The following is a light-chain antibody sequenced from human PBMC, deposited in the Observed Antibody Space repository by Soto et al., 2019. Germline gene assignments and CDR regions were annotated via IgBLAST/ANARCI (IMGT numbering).Light chain of an antibody. J-gene: IGLJ2*01. V-gene: IGLV1-44*01. CDR2: KNN. Sequence: QSVLTEPPPASGTPGQRVTISCFGSSSNIGSNTAIWYQQLPGTAPKLLIYKNNQRPSGVPDRFSGSKSGTSASLAISGLQSEDEADYYCAAWDDSLNVLLFGGGTKLTVL. CDR3: AAWDDSLNVLL. CDR1: SSNIGSNT.